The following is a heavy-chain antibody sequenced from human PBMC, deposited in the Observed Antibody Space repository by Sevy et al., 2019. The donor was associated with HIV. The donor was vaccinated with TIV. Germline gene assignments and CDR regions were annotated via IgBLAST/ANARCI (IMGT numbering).Heavy chain of an antibody. Sequence: SETLSLTCAVYGGSFSGYYWSWIRQPPGKGLEWIGEINHSGSTNYNPSLKSRVTISVDTSKNQFSLKLSSVTAADTAVYYCARDGGWYNYAPSDYWGQGTLVTVSS. CDR1: GGSFSGYY. CDR2: INHSGST. J-gene: IGHJ4*02. V-gene: IGHV4-34*01. D-gene: IGHD1-1*01. CDR3: ARDGGWYNYAPSDY.